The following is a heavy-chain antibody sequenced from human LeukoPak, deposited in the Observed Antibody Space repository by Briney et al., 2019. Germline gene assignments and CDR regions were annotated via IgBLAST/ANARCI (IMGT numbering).Heavy chain of an antibody. V-gene: IGHV1-69*05. CDR3: ARGGGYDLGEIYYYYYYMDV. Sequence: SVKVSCKASGGTFSSYAISWVRQAPGQGLEWMGGIIPMFGTANYAQKLQGRVTINTDESTSTAYMELSSLRSEDTAVYYCARGGGYDLGEIYYYYYYMDVWGKGTTVTVSS. J-gene: IGHJ6*03. D-gene: IGHD5-12*01. CDR2: IIPMFGTA. CDR1: GGTFSSYA.